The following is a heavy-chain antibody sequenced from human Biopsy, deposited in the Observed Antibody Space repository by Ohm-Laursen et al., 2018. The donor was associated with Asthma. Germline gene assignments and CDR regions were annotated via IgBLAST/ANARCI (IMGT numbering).Heavy chain of an antibody. CDR1: RFTYE. CDR3: AREGVAGTHIED. J-gene: IGHJ4*02. D-gene: IGHD6-19*01. CDR2: ISYDGSSI. V-gene: IGHV3-30-3*01. Sequence: SLRLPCAATRFTYEMHWVRQAPGKGLEWVAVISYDGSSIYYADSVKGRFTISRDNSKNTLSLQMNSLTAEDTAVYYCAREGVAGTHIEDWGQGTLVTVSS.